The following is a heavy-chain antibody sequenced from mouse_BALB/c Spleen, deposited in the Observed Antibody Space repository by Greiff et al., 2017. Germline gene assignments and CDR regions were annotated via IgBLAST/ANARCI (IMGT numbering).Heavy chain of an antibody. Sequence: VQLKQSGPELVKPGASVKVSCKASGYAFTSYNMYWVKQSHGKSLEWIGYIDPYNGGTSYNQKFKGKATLTVDKSSSTAYMHLNSLTSEDSAVYFCARSWGSSGWGFDYWGQGTTLTVSS. J-gene: IGHJ2*01. CDR2: IDPYNGGT. CDR3: ARSWGSSGWGFDY. D-gene: IGHD3-1*01. V-gene: IGHV1S135*01. CDR1: GYAFTSYN.